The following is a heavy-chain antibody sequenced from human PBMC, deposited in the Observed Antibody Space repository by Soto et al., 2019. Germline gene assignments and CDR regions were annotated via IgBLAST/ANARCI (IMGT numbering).Heavy chain of an antibody. J-gene: IGHJ6*02. CDR1: GYTLTDYY. CDR2: INPKTGDT. D-gene: IGHD1-26*01. Sequence: QVQLAQSGAEVKKLGASVKFSCKASGYTLTDYYIHWVRQAPGRGLEWMGWINPKTGDTYSAQNFQGRVTTTRDTSIDTGYMELSRLQSDDTAVYYCARSSGSYSYYGMDVWGQGTTLTVSS. V-gene: IGHV1-2*02. CDR3: ARSSGSYSYYGMDV.